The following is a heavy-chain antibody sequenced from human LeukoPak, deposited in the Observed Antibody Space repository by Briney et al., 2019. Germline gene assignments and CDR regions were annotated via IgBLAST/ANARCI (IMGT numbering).Heavy chain of an antibody. CDR3: ARAGFDTAMANWFDP. CDR2: MNPNSGNT. D-gene: IGHD5-18*01. V-gene: IGHV1-8*01. J-gene: IGHJ5*01. Sequence: GASVKVSCKASGYTFTSYDINWVRQATGQGLEWMGWMNPNSGNTGYAQKFQGRVTMTRNTSISTAYTELSSLRSEDTAVYYCARAGFDTAMANWFDPWGQGTTVTVSS. CDR1: GYTFTSYD.